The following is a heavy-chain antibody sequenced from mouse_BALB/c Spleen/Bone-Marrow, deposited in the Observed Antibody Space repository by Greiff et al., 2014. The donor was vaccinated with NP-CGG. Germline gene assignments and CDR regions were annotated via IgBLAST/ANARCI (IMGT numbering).Heavy chain of an antibody. CDR2: IYPGSGST. D-gene: IGHD2-4*01. Sequence: VQLQQSGPELVKPGASVKMSCKASGYTFTDYVISWVKQRTGQGLEWIGEIYPGSGSTYYNEKFKGKATPTADKSSNTAYMQLSSLTSEDSAVYFCARYYDYDWYFDVWGAGTTVTVSS. CDR3: ARYYDYDWYFDV. CDR1: GYTFTDYV. V-gene: IGHV1-77*01. J-gene: IGHJ1*01.